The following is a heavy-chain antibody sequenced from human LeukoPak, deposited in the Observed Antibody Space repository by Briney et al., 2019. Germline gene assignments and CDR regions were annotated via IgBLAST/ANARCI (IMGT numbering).Heavy chain of an antibody. V-gene: IGHV3-23*01. Sequence: GGSLRLSCAASGFTFSTYVMRWVGQAPGKGVEGVSAISGSGGTTYYADSVKGRFTISRDNSKNTLYLQMNSLRVEDTAVYYCATRYSYGSYYFDYWGQGTLVTASS. J-gene: IGHJ4*02. CDR2: ISGSGGTT. D-gene: IGHD5-18*01. CDR1: GFTFSTYV. CDR3: ATRYSYGSYYFDY.